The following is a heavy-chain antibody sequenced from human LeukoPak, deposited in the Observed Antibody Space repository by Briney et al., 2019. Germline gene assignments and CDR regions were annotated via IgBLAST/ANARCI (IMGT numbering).Heavy chain of an antibody. V-gene: IGHV3-53*01. Sequence: GGSLRLSCAASGFTVSSNYMSWVRQAPGKGLQWVSVIYSGGNAYYADSVKGRFTISRDNSKNTLYLQMNSLRAEDTAVYYCAGRTVTPYYHDSSGFHLQYWGQGTLVTVSS. CDR1: GFTVSSNY. CDR3: AGRTVTPYYHDSSGFHLQY. D-gene: IGHD3-22*01. CDR2: IYSGGNA. J-gene: IGHJ1*01.